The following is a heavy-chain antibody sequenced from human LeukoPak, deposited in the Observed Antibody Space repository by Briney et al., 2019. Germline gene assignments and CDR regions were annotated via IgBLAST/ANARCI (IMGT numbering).Heavy chain of an antibody. CDR1: GGSFSGYY. D-gene: IGHD2-15*01. Sequence: PSETLSLTCTVYGGSFSGYYWTWIRQTPGKGLEWIGEINHRGSTNYNPSLESRVTISVDTSKNHFSLDLTSVTAADTAVYYCASGGWYRGYWSQGTLVTVSS. V-gene: IGHV4-34*01. J-gene: IGHJ4*02. CDR2: INHRGST. CDR3: ASGGWYRGY.